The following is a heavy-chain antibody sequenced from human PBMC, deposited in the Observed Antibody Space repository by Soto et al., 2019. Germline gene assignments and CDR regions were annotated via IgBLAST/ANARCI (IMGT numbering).Heavy chain of an antibody. D-gene: IGHD6-19*01. CDR1: GLGSSPFW. J-gene: IGHJ4*02. CDR3: TGGSGWLQTD. Sequence: EVQLVESGGGLVQPGGSLTLPGPTSGLGSSPFWLTWVPQAPGRGLEGVALIKQDGSEELYVDSVKGRFTISRDNAKNSVYLQMDSLRVEDTAVYYCTGGSGWLQTDWGQGTLVTVSS. CDR2: IKQDGSEE. V-gene: IGHV3-7*04.